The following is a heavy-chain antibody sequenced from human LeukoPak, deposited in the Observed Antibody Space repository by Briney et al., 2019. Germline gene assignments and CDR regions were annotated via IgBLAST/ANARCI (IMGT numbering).Heavy chain of an antibody. Sequence: GGSLRLSCAASGFTFSSSAMNWVRQAPGKGLEWVSAISGSGGSTNYTDSVKGRFTISRYNSKNTLYLQMNSLRAEDTAVYYCAKRTYYYDSSGYYHRIDYWGQGTLVTASS. J-gene: IGHJ4*02. CDR2: ISGSGGST. V-gene: IGHV3-23*01. CDR3: AKRTYYYDSSGYYHRIDY. D-gene: IGHD3-22*01. CDR1: GFTFSSSA.